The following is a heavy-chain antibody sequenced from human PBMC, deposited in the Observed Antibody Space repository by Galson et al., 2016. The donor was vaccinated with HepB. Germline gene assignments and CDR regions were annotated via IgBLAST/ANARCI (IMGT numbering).Heavy chain of an antibody. V-gene: IGHV6-1*01. Sequence: CAISGDSVSSNFATWNWIRHSPSRGLEWLGRTYYRSPWYIDYAVPVRGRININPDTSKNQFSLQVDSVTPEDTAVYYCAREFVSSFTHWGQGTLLTVTS. CDR1: GDSVSSNFAT. CDR2: TYYRSPWYI. D-gene: IGHD6-6*01. CDR3: AREFVSSFTH. J-gene: IGHJ4*02.